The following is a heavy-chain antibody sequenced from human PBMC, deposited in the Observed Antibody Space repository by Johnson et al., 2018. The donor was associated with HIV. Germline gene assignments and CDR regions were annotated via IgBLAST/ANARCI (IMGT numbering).Heavy chain of an antibody. CDR3: ARADRWDQGAFDI. J-gene: IGHJ3*02. CDR1: QFTFSSYY. V-gene: IGHV3-25*03. D-gene: IGHD1-26*01. CDR2: VNPNGGST. Sequence: EVQLVESGGGLAKPAWSPRLSCAASQFTFSSYYMNCVRQAPGNGLELVGQVNPNGGSTYLIDSGKDRFNISRDNAKNTLHLQMNSLRAGDTAVYYCARADRWDQGAFDIWGQGTMVTVSS.